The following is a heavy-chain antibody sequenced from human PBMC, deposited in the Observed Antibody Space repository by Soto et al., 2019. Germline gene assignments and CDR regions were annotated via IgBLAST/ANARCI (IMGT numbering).Heavy chain of an antibody. J-gene: IGHJ4*02. Sequence: ASVKVSCKASGYTFTSYDINWVRQATGQGLEWMGWMNPNSGNTGYAQKFQGRVTMTRNTSISTAYMELSSLRSEDTAVYYCAREIPIGDYFDYRGQGTLVTVSS. CDR2: MNPNSGNT. CDR3: AREIPIGDYFDY. D-gene: IGHD2-21*01. CDR1: GYTFTSYD. V-gene: IGHV1-8*01.